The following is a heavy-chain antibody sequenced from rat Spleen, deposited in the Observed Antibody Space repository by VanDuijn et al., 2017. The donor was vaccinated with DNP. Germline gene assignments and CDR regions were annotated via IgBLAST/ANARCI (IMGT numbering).Heavy chain of an antibody. D-gene: IGHD4-3*01. V-gene: IGHV5-22*01. CDR3: AGWFNSRYYFDY. Sequence: EVQLVESGGGSVQPGRSLKLSCAASGFTFSDYYMAWVRQAPTKGLEWVAYIRYDGGSTYYGDSVKGRFTISRDNAKTTLYLQMNSLRSEDMATYYGAGWFNSRYYFDYWGPGVMVTVSS. CDR1: GFTFSDYY. CDR2: IRYDGGST. J-gene: IGHJ2*01.